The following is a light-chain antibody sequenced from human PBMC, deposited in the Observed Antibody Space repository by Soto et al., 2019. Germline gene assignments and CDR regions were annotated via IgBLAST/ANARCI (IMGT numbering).Light chain of an antibody. CDR3: CSHAGGSSWV. CDR2: DVT. J-gene: IGLJ3*02. V-gene: IGLV2-14*03. Sequence: QSALTQPASVSGSPGQSITISCTGTSSDVGGYKYVSWYQQHPGKAPKLIIYDVTNRPSGVPYRFSGSKSGSTASLTISGLQAEDEADYYCCSHAGGSSWVFGGGTKLTVL. CDR1: SSDVGGYKY.